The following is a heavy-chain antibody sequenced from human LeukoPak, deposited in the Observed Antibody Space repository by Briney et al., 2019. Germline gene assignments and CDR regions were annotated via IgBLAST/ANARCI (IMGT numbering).Heavy chain of an antibody. CDR2: IYYSGST. CDR3: ARHADYGSGSYSAFDI. J-gene: IGHJ3*02. V-gene: IGHV4-39*01. D-gene: IGHD3-10*01. CDR1: GGSISSSSYY. Sequence: SETLSLTCTVSGGSISSSSYYWGWIRQPPGKGLEWIGSIYYSGSTYYNPSLKSRVTISVDTSKNQFSLKLSSVTAADTAVYYCARHADYGSGSYSAFDIWGQGTMVTVSS.